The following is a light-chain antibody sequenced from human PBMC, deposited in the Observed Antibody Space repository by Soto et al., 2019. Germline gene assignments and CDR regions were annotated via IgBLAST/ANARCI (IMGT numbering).Light chain of an antibody. V-gene: IGKV3-15*01. Sequence: EIVMTQSPATLSVSPGERATLSCRASQSVSSSNLAWYQQKPGQSPRLLIYGTSTRATGIPARFSGSGSGTEFTLTISSLQSEDFAVYYCHQYNFWPTFGQGTKVDIK. CDR3: HQYNFWPT. CDR2: GTS. CDR1: QSVSSSN. J-gene: IGKJ1*01.